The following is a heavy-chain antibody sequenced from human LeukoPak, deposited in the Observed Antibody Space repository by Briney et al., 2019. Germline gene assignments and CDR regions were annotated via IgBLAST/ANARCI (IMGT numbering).Heavy chain of an antibody. D-gene: IGHD3-10*01. CDR2: ISGTGDSA. J-gene: IGHJ4*02. CDR3: GIGVFITMVRGPLAGFDY. V-gene: IGHV3-23*01. CDR1: GFTFSSHA. Sequence: PGGSLRLSCAASGFTFSSHALSWVRQAPGKGLEWVSAISGTGDSAFYADSVKGRFTISRDNSKNTLYLQMNSLRAEDTAVYYCGIGVFITMVRGPLAGFDYWGQGTLVTVSS.